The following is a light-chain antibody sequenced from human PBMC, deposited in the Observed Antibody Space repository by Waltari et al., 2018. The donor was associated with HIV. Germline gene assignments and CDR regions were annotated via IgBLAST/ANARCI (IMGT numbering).Light chain of an antibody. CDR1: SSNLGNNT. J-gene: IGLJ2*01. V-gene: IGLV1-44*01. CDR2: NNK. CDR3: AAWDDNVKAVL. Sequence: QSVLTQAPSMSATPGQRVTVSCSGGSSNLGNNTVHWYMHFPGMAPNLLIYNNKKRPSGGPDRFSGSKSGTSASLAISGLQSEDEADYFCAAWDDNVKAVLFGGGTKLTVL.